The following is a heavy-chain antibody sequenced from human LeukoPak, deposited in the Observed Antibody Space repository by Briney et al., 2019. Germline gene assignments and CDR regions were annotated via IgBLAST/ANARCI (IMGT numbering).Heavy chain of an antibody. J-gene: IGHJ6*03. CDR3: ARGPRVFSRPNYYYYYYYMDV. V-gene: IGHV4-39*07. D-gene: IGHD3-10*02. CDR1: GGSISSGSYY. Sequence: SETLSLTCTVSGGSISSGSYYWSWIRQPPGKGLEWIGEINHSGSTNYNPSLKSRVTISVDTSKNQFSLKLSSVTAADTAVYYCARGPRVFSRPNYYYYYYYMDVWGKGTTVTVSS. CDR2: INHSGST.